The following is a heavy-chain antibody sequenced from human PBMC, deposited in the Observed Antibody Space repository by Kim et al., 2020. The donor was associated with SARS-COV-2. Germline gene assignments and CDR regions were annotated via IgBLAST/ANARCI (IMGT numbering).Heavy chain of an antibody. D-gene: IGHD6-13*01. CDR2: ISSSSSYT. J-gene: IGHJ4*02. CDR3: ARDISSSWTYFDY. Sequence: GGSLRLSCAASGFTFSDYYMSWIRQAPGKGLEWVSYISSSSSYTNYADSVKGRFTISRDNAKNSLYLQMNSLRAEDTAVYYCARDISSSWTYFDYWGQGTLVTVSS. V-gene: IGHV3-11*05. CDR1: GFTFSDYY.